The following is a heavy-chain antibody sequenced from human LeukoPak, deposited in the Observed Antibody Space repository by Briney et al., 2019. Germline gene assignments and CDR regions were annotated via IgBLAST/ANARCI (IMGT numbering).Heavy chain of an antibody. Sequence: GGSLRLSCAASGFTFSSYEMNWVRQAPGKGLEWVSYISSSGSTIYYADSVKGRFTISRDNAKNSLYLQMNSLRAEDTAVYYCARDDRNYYDSSGYTIPFDYWGQGTLVTVSS. V-gene: IGHV3-48*03. CDR1: GFTFSSYE. CDR3: ARDDRNYYDSSGYTIPFDY. J-gene: IGHJ4*02. D-gene: IGHD3-22*01. CDR2: ISSSGSTI.